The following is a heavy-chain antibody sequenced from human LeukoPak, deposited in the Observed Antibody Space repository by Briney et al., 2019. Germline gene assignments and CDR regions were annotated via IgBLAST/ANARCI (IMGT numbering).Heavy chain of an antibody. V-gene: IGHV3-7*03. J-gene: IGHJ4*02. CDR3: ATDGITGTTGFDY. D-gene: IGHD1-7*01. CDR2: INQDGSEK. Sequence: GGSLRLSCAASGFTFSSYWMHWVRQAPGKGLEWVANINQDGSEKYYVDSVRGRFTISRDNAENSLYLQMNSLRAEDTAVYYCATDGITGTTGFDYWGQGTLVTVSS. CDR1: GFTFSSYW.